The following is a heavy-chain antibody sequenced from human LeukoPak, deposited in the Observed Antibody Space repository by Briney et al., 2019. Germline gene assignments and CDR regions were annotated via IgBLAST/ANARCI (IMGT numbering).Heavy chain of an antibody. CDR2: ISGSGGST. CDR3: ASPLGSSDYYYYYGMDV. CDR1: GFTFSSYA. V-gene: IGHV3-23*01. J-gene: IGHJ6*02. D-gene: IGHD6-19*01. Sequence: QSGGSLRLSCAASGFTFSSYAMSWVRQAPGKGLEWVSAISGSGGSTYYADSVKGRFTISRDNSKNTLYLQMNSLRAEDTAVYYRASPLGSSDYYYYYGMDVWGQGTTVTVSS.